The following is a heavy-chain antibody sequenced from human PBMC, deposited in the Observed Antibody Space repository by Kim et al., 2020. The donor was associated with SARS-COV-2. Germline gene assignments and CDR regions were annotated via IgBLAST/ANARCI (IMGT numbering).Heavy chain of an antibody. CDR1: GLTFSNYD. Sequence: GGSLRLSCAASGLTFSNYDMHWVRQAPGKGLEWVADIPYDGTIQYYGDSVEGRFTISRDNSKNTLYLQMNSLRVEDTAVYYCAKGPIAVVAGGKMWLDPCGPGTLVTVSS. CDR3: AKGPIAVVAGGKMWLDP. CDR2: IPYDGTIQ. V-gene: IGHV3-30*18. J-gene: IGHJ5*02. D-gene: IGHD2-2*01.